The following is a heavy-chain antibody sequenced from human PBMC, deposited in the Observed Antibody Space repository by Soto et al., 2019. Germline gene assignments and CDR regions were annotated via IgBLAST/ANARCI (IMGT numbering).Heavy chain of an antibody. CDR3: ARQRTWWEPLDY. J-gene: IGHJ4*02. CDR2: IYYSGST. CDR1: GGSISSYY. D-gene: IGHD2-15*01. V-gene: IGHV4-59*08. Sequence: QVQLQESGPGLVKPSETLSLTCTVSGGSISSYYWSWIRQPPGKGLEWIGYIYYSGSTNYNPSLKSRVTIAVDTSKNQFSLKLSSVTAADTAVYYCARQRTWWEPLDYWGQGTLVTVSS.